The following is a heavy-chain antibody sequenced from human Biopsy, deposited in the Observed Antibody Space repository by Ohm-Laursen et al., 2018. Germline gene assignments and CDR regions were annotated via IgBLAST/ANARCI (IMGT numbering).Heavy chain of an antibody. J-gene: IGHJ2*01. Sequence: SQTLSLTCSVSGASVKTSGYFWAWIRQRPGKGLEWIGYISYNERTHYNPSLTSRLAISFDTSNNRISLQLRSVSVADTAVYCCVREPKTGTAEAWYFDLWGRGSPVTVPS. V-gene: IGHV4-31*03. CDR3: VREPKTGTAEAWYFDL. D-gene: IGHD3-9*01. CDR1: GASVKTSGYF. CDR2: ISYNERT.